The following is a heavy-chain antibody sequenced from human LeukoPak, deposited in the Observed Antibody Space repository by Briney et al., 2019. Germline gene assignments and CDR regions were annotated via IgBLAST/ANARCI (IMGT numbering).Heavy chain of an antibody. CDR3: AKDIEGYYGSGSYYDY. V-gene: IGHV3-9*01. D-gene: IGHD3-10*01. J-gene: IGHJ4*02. CDR1: GFTFDDYA. CDR2: ISWNSGNI. Sequence: GRSLRLSCAASGFTFDDYAMHWVRQAPGKGLEWVSGISWNSGNIGYADSVKGRFTISRDNAKNSLYLQMNSLRAEDTALYFCAKDIEGYYGSGSYYDYWGQGTLVTVSS.